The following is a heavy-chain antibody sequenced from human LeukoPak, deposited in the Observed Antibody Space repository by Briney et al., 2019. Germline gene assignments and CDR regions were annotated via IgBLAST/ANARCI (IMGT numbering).Heavy chain of an antibody. V-gene: IGHV3-23*01. CDR2: ISGDDGSS. CDR1: GFTFSSYA. Sequence: GGSLRLSCAASGFTFSSYAMSWVRQAPGKGLEWVSAISGDDGSSYYADSLKGRFTISRDNSKNTLYLQMNSLRAEDTAVYYCAKDISQGYTYGFIEQDFWGQGTPVTVSS. D-gene: IGHD5-18*01. CDR3: AKDISQGYTYGFIEQDF. J-gene: IGHJ4*02.